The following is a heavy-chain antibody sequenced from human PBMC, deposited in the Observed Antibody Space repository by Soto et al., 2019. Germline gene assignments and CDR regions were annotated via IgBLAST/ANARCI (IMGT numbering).Heavy chain of an antibody. J-gene: IGHJ6*02. D-gene: IGHD2-15*01. CDR1: GYTFTSYG. V-gene: IGHV1-18*01. CDR2: ISAYNGNT. Sequence: ASVKVSCKASGYTFTSYGIGWVRQAPGQGLEWMGWISAYNGNTNYAQKLQGRVTMTTDTSTSTAYMELRSLRSDETAVYYCARDALSYCSGGSCHLYGMDVWGQGTTVTVSS. CDR3: ARDALSYCSGGSCHLYGMDV.